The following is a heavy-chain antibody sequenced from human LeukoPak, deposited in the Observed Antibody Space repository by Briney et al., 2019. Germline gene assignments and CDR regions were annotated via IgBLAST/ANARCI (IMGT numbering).Heavy chain of an antibody. CDR2: IYPGDSDT. Sequence: GVCLKISCKGSGYSFTSYWIGWVRQMPGKGLEWMGSIYPGDSDTRYSPAFQGQVTISADKSTSTAYPQRSSLTASDTAMYYCARHLGDPEWLLSLLPNWFDPWGQGTLVTVSS. CDR1: GYSFTSYW. V-gene: IGHV5-51*01. CDR3: ARHLGDPEWLLSLLPNWFDP. D-gene: IGHD3-3*01. J-gene: IGHJ5*02.